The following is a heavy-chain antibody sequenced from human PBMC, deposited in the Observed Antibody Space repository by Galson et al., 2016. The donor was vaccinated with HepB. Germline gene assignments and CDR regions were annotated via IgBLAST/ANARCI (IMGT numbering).Heavy chain of an antibody. CDR3: ATRGGYYDSLYHAFRPRAFDI. D-gene: IGHD3-22*01. CDR1: GGNFNDYV. CDR2: IIAIFSTT. J-gene: IGHJ3*02. Sequence: SVKVSCKASGGNFNDYVITWVRQAPGQGLEWMGEIIAIFSTTNYAHKFQGRATITADEFTRTFHMELSSLRPEDTAVYYCATRGGYYDSLYHAFRPRAFDIWGQGTMVTVSS. V-gene: IGHV1-69*13.